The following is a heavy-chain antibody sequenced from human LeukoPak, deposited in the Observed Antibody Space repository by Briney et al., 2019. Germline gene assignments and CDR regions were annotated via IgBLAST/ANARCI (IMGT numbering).Heavy chain of an antibody. CDR3: ARTSDFWSGFDAFDI. CDR1: GFTFSSYG. J-gene: IGHJ3*02. CDR2: IWYDGSTK. Sequence: GGSLRLSCAASGFTFSSYGMHWVRQAPGKGLEWVAVIWYDGSTKYYADSVKGRFTISRDNSKNTLYLQMNSLRAEDTAVYYCARTSDFWSGFDAFDIWGQGTMVTVSS. D-gene: IGHD3-3*01. V-gene: IGHV3-33*01.